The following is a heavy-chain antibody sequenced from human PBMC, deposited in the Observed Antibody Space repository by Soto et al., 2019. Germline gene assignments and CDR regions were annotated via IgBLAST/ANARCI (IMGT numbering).Heavy chain of an antibody. CDR3: ARDGIAALTPYYYYGMDV. V-gene: IGHV3-7*01. D-gene: IGHD6-6*01. Sequence: RLSCAASGFTFSSYWMSWVRQAPGKGLEWVANIKQDGSEKYYVDSVKGRFTISRDNAKNSLYLQMNSLRAEDTAVYYCARDGIAALTPYYYYGMDVWGQGTTVTVSS. CDR2: IKQDGSEK. J-gene: IGHJ6*02. CDR1: GFTFSSYW.